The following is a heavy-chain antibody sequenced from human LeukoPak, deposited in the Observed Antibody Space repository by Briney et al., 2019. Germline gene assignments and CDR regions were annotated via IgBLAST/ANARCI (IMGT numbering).Heavy chain of an antibody. CDR3: AKDQRFGDLDDY. CDR2: ISGSAITT. Sequence: GGSLRLSCATSGFTFSVYAMSWVRQAPGKGLEWVSTISGSAITTYYADSVKGRFAISRDNSKNTLYLQMTSLRAEDTAVYYCAKDQRFGDLDDYRGQGTLVTVSS. CDR1: GFTFSVYA. J-gene: IGHJ4*02. D-gene: IGHD3-10*01. V-gene: IGHV3-23*01.